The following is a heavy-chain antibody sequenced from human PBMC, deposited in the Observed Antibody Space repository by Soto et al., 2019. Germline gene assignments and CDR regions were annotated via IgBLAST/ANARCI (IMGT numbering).Heavy chain of an antibody. J-gene: IGHJ6*03. Sequence: ASVKVSCKASGYTFTSYYMHWVRQAPGQGLEWMGIINPSGGSTSYAQKFQGRVTMTRDTSTSTVYMELSSLRSEDTAVYYCARGDITVGRGSDYYMDVWGKGTTVTVSS. CDR2: INPSGGST. V-gene: IGHV1-46*03. D-gene: IGHD3-10*01. CDR1: GYTFTSYY. CDR3: ARGDITVGRGSDYYMDV.